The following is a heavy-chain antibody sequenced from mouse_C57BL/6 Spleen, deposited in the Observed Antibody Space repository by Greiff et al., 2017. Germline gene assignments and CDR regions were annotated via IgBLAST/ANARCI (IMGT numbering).Heavy chain of an antibody. CDR3: ARNSIYLDY. CDR2: IWTGGGT. J-gene: IGHJ2*01. Sequence: VNVVESGPGLVAPSQSLSITCTVSGFSLTSYAISWVRQPPGKGLEWLGVIWTGGGTNYNSALKSRLSISKDNSKSQVFLKMTSLQTDDTSRYYCARNSIYLDYWGQGTTLTVSS. D-gene: IGHD2-3*01. V-gene: IGHV2-9-1*01. CDR1: GFSLTSYA.